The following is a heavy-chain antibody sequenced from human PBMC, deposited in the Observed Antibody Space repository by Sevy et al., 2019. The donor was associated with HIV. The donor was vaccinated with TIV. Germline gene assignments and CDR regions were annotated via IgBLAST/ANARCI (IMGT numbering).Heavy chain of an antibody. CDR2: ISGSGTRT. V-gene: IGHV3-23*01. J-gene: IGHJ6*03. Sequence: GGSLRLSCAVSGFSFDSYGMTWVRQAPGKGLEWVSAISGSGTRTYYADSVKGRFIISRDNSKNTLDLQTNSLRAEETAIYYCAKGGGHYDPDEIAYYFYYYNMDVWGKGTTVTVSS. D-gene: IGHD3-22*01. CDR1: GFSFDSYG. CDR3: AKGGGHYDPDEIAYYFYYYNMDV.